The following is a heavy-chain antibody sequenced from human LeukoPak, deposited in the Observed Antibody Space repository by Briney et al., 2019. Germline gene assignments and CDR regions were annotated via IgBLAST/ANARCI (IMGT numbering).Heavy chain of an antibody. CDR1: GYTFTGYY. D-gene: IGHD3-10*01. Sequence: GASVKVSCKASGYTFTGYYMHWVRQAPGQGLEWMGWINPNSGGTNCAQKFQGRVTMTRDTSISTAYMELSRLRSDDTAVYYCAGRGSYYYYMDVWGKGTTVTVSS. J-gene: IGHJ6*03. CDR2: INPNSGGT. CDR3: AGRGSYYYYMDV. V-gene: IGHV1-2*02.